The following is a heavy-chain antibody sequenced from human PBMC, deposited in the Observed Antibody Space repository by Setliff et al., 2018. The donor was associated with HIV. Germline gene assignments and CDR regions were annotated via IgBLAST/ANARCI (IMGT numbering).Heavy chain of an antibody. CDR2: ISGSGGST. Sequence: GSLRLSCAASGFIFNTYWMHWVRQAPGKGLEWVSAISGSGGSTYYADSVKGRFTISRDNSKNTLYLQMNSLRAEDTAVYYCASGGYSYGYDWGQGTMVTVSS. J-gene: IGHJ3*01. CDR1: GFIFNTYW. V-gene: IGHV3-23*01. CDR3: ASGGYSYGYD. D-gene: IGHD5-18*01.